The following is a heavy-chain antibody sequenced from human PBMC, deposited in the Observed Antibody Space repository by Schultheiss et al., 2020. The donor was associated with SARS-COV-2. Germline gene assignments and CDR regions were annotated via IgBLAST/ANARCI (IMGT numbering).Heavy chain of an antibody. D-gene: IGHD3-10*01. V-gene: IGHV3-33*01. J-gene: IGHJ3*02. Sequence: GGSLRLSCAASGFTFSSYGMHWVRQAPGKGLEWVAVIWYDGSNKYYADSVKGRFTISRDNSKNTLYLQMNSLRAEDTAVYYCARGGDYYGSGSYYIHDAFDIWGQGTMVTVSS. CDR2: IWYDGSNK. CDR1: GFTFSSYG. CDR3: ARGGDYYGSGSYYIHDAFDI.